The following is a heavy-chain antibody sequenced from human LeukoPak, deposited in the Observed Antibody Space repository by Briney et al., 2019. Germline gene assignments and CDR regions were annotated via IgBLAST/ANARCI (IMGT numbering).Heavy chain of an antibody. J-gene: IGHJ3*02. D-gene: IGHD5-24*01. V-gene: IGHV3-74*01. CDR1: GFTFTTFW. Sequence: GGSLRLSCATSGFTFTTFWMHWVRQAPGKGLVWVSRINHDGSSTSYADSVKGRFTISRDNAKNTLYLQMNSLRAEDTAVYYCARDRGILDAFDIWGQGTMVTVSS. CDR2: INHDGSST. CDR3: ARDRGILDAFDI.